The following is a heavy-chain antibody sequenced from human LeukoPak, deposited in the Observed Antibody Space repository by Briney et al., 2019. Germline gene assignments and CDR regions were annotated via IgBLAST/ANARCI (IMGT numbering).Heavy chain of an antibody. CDR2: LYPCESDT. Sequence: GESLKISCKGSGYSFTSYWIGWVRPMPRKGPEWRSILYPCESDTRYSPSFQGQVTISADKSITTAYLQWSSLKASDTAMYYCARPLMYYYDSSGYHFYYFDYWGQGTLVTVSS. V-gene: IGHV5-51*01. CDR1: GYSFTSYW. J-gene: IGHJ4*02. D-gene: IGHD3-22*01. CDR3: ARPLMYYYDSSGYHFYYFDY.